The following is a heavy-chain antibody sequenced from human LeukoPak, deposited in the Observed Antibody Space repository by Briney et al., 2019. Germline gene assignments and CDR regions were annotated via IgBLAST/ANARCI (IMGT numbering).Heavy chain of an antibody. CDR1: GGSFSGYY. D-gene: IGHD2-15*01. Sequence: PSETLSLTCAVYGGSFSGYYWSWIRQPPGKGLEWIGEINHSGSTNYNPSLKSRVTISVDRSKNQFSLKLSSVTAADTAVYYCARVDCSGGSCFRRDYYGMDVWGQGTTVTVSS. V-gene: IGHV4-34*01. CDR2: INHSGST. CDR3: ARVDCSGGSCFRRDYYGMDV. J-gene: IGHJ6*02.